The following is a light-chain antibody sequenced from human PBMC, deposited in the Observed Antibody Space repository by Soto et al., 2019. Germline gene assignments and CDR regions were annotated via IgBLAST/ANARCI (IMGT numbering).Light chain of an antibody. CDR1: QSVSSSY. CDR2: GAS. Sequence: EIVLTQSPGTLSLSPGERATLSCRASQSVSSSYLAWYQQKPGQAPRLLIYGASSRATSIPDRFSGSGSGTDFTLTISRLEPEDFAVYYCQQYDSSPLTFGGGNKGEIK. CDR3: QQYDSSPLT. J-gene: IGKJ4*01. V-gene: IGKV3-20*01.